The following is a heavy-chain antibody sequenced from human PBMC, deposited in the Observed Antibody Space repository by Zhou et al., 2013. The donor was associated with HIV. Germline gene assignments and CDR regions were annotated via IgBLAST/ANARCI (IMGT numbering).Heavy chain of an antibody. CDR3: ARGSISIDTLDPPRVDYFDY. CDR2: INPNSGGT. J-gene: IGHJ4*02. V-gene: IGHV1-2*02. Sequence: QSGPEVKKPGASVKVSCKASGYTFTGYYMHWVRQAPGQGLEWMGWINPNSGGTNYAQKFQGRVTMTRDTSISTAYMELSRLRSDDTAVYYCARGSISIDTLDPPRVDYFDYWGQGTLVTVSS. CDR1: GYTFTGYY. D-gene: IGHD3-3*01.